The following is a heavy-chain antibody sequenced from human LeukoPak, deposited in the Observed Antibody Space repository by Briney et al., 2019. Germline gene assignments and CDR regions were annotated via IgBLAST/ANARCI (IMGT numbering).Heavy chain of an antibody. J-gene: IGHJ3*02. CDR1: GGSISSGGYS. Sequence: MTSEALSLTCAVSGGSISSGGYSWSWIRQPPGKGLEWIGYIYHSGSTYYNPSLKSRVTISVDRSKNQFSLKLSSVTAADTAVYYCARAPEAYYYDSSGTPMAFDIWGQGTMVTVSS. D-gene: IGHD3-22*01. CDR2: IYHSGST. CDR3: ARAPEAYYYDSSGTPMAFDI. V-gene: IGHV4-30-2*01.